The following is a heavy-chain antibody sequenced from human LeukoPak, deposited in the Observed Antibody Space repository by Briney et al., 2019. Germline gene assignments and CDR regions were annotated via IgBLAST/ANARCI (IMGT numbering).Heavy chain of an antibody. V-gene: IGHV1-2*02. Sequence: ASVKVSCKASGYTFTAYYMHWVRQAPGQGFEWMGWINPNTGDRNYAQKFQGRVTMTRDTTISTAYMELSRLTSDDTAVYYCASYPRYVSSPPFDYWGQGTLDTVSS. CDR3: ASYPRYVSSPPFDY. CDR2: INPNTGDR. CDR1: GYTFTAYY. D-gene: IGHD2-15*01. J-gene: IGHJ4*02.